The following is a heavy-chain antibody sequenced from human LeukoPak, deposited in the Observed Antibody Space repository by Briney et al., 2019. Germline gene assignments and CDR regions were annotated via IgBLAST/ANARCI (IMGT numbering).Heavy chain of an antibody. Sequence: GGSLRLSCAASGFSFMNAWMIWVRQAPGKGLEWVGRIKSKADGGTPDYAAPARGRFTISRDDSKNTLYLQMNSLKTEDTAVYYCTTFYHEYSPYWGRGTLVTVSS. J-gene: IGHJ4*02. CDR3: TTFYHEYSPY. CDR2: IKSKADGGTP. CDR1: GFSFMNAW. D-gene: IGHD2/OR15-2a*01. V-gene: IGHV3-15*01.